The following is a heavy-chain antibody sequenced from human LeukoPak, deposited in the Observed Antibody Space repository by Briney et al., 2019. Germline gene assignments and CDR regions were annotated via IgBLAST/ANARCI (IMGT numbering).Heavy chain of an antibody. CDR2: ISKDGSST. J-gene: IGHJ5*02. Sequence: PGRSLRLSRAASGFTFSSNWMHWVRQAPGKGLVWVSRISKDGSSTNYADSVKGRFTISRDNAKNTLYLQMSSLTAEDTAVYYCAASMAGFNWFDPWGQGTLVTVSS. CDR3: AASMAGFNWFDP. V-gene: IGHV3-74*01. CDR1: GFTFSSNW. D-gene: IGHD6-19*01.